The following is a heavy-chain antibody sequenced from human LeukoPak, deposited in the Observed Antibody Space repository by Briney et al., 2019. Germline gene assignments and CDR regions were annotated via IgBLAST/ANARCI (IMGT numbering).Heavy chain of an antibody. J-gene: IGHJ3*02. V-gene: IGHV1-46*01. D-gene: IGHD3-22*01. CDR1: GYTFTSYY. CDR2: INPSGGST. CDR3: ARVKPPKGYYDSSGTDAFDI. Sequence: ASVKVSCKASGYTFTSYYMHWVRQAPGQGLEWMGIINPSGGSTSYAQKFQGRVTMTRDMSTSTVYMEPSSLRSEDTAVYYCARVKPPKGYYDSSGTDAFDIWGQGTMVTVSS.